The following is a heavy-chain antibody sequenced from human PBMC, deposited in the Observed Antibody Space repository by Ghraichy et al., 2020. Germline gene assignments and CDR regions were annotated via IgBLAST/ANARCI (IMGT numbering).Heavy chain of an antibody. CDR3: ARQGVVVVPAAIGSDRYFDL. Sequence: SETPSLTCTVSGGSISSYCWSWIRQPPGKGLEWIGYTCYSGSTNYNPSLKSRVTISVDTSKNHFSLKLTSVTAADTAVYYCARQGVVVVPAAIGSDRYFDLWGRGTLVTVSS. D-gene: IGHD2-2*02. CDR1: GGSISSYC. CDR2: TCYSGST. V-gene: IGHV4-59*08. J-gene: IGHJ2*01.